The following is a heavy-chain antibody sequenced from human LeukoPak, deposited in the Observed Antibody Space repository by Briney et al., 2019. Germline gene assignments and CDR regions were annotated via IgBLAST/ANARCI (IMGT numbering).Heavy chain of an antibody. CDR1: GYSITSAYY. D-gene: IGHD2-2*01. CDR2: FFLKGST. Sequence: SETLSLTCTVSGYSITSAYYWGWIRQPPGKGLEWIGSFFLKGSTYYNPSLKSRVTISVDTSKNRFSLTLSSVTAADTAVYYCARVARCTSCFDVDYWGQGTLVTVSS. CDR3: ARVARCTSCFDVDY. V-gene: IGHV4-38-2*02. J-gene: IGHJ4*02.